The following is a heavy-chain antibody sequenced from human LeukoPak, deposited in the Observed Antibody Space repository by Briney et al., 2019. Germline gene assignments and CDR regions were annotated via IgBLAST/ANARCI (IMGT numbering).Heavy chain of an antibody. V-gene: IGHV5-51*01. Sequence: GESLKISCKGSGYSFTSYWIGWVRQMPGKGLEWMGIIYPGDSDTRYSPSFQGQVTISADKSISTAYLQWSSLKASDTAMYYCAGLAVAGPYYYYYYMDVWGKGTTVTVSS. D-gene: IGHD6-19*01. CDR1: GYSFTSYW. CDR3: AGLAVAGPYYYYYYMDV. CDR2: IYPGDSDT. J-gene: IGHJ6*03.